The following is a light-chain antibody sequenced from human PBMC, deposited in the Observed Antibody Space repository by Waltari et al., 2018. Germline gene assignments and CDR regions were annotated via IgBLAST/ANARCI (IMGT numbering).Light chain of an antibody. J-gene: IGKJ3*01. CDR3: QQGKSFPIT. CDR1: QDIGTR. V-gene: IGKV1-12*01. Sequence: DLQMTQSPSPVSASVGDRVPITCRASQDIGTRLAWYQQKPGKAPNLLIYGTSSLQTGVPSRFSGSGSGTEFTLTISSLQPEDFGTYYCQQGKSFPITFGPGTKVEIK. CDR2: GTS.